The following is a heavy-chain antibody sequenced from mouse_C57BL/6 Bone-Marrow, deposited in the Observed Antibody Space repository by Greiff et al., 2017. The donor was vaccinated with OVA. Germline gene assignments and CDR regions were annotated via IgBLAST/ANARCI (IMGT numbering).Heavy chain of an antibody. D-gene: IGHD1-1*01. CDR2: IRLKSDNYAT. CDR3: TGYYYGRGNYFDY. Sequence: EVNLVESGGGLVQPGGSMKLSCVASGFTFSNYWMNWVRQSPEKGLEWVAQIRLKSDNYATHYAESVKGRFTISRDDSKSSVYLQMNNLRAEDTGIYYCTGYYYGRGNYFDYWGQGTTLTVSS. J-gene: IGHJ2*01. V-gene: IGHV6-3*01. CDR1: GFTFSNYW.